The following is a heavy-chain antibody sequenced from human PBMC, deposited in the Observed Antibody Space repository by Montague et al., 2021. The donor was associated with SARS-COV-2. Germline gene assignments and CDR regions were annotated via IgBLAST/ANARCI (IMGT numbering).Heavy chain of an antibody. V-gene: IGHV3-64*01. D-gene: IGHD6-19*01. CDR1: GFTFSSYA. J-gene: IGHJ4*02. CDR3: ARGRAVAVYDY. CDR2: ISSNGGST. Sequence: LSCPASGFTFSSYAMHWVRQAPGKGLEYVSAISSNGGSTYYANSVKGRFTISRDNSKNTLYLQMGSLRAEDMAVYYCARGRAVAVYDYWGQGTLVTVSS.